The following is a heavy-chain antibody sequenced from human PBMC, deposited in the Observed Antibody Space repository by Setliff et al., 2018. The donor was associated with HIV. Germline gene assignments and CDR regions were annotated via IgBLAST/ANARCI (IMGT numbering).Heavy chain of an antibody. D-gene: IGHD6-19*01. CDR2: IKQDGSEE. CDR3: TKDHLSGWASDC. Sequence: GGSLRLSCAASGFTFSTYWMFWVRQAPGKGLEWVAKIKQDGSEEYYVDSVKGRFTISRDNAKNSVYLKMNSLRVEDTAMYYCTKDHLSGWASDCWGQGTLVTVSS. CDR1: GFTFSTYW. J-gene: IGHJ4*02. V-gene: IGHV3-7*01.